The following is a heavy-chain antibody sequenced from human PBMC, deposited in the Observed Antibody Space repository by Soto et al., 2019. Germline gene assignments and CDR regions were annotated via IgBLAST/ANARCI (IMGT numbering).Heavy chain of an antibody. CDR1: GGTFSSYA. CDR2: IIPIFGTA. J-gene: IGHJ3*02. Sequence: QVQLVQSGAEVKKPGSSVTVSCKASGGTFSSYAFSWVRQAPGQGLEWMGGIIPIFGTANYAQRFQGRVTITADESTSTVYVELSSLRSEDTAVYYCATVLGGLPRAFDILGQGTMVTVSS. D-gene: IGHD3-3*01. CDR3: ATVLGGLPRAFDI. V-gene: IGHV1-69*01.